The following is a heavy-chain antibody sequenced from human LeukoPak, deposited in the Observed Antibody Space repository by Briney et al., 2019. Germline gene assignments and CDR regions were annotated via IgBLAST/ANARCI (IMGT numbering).Heavy chain of an antibody. V-gene: IGHV3-7*01. CDR1: GFTFSNYW. CDR2: IKQDGSEK. J-gene: IGHJ3*02. CDR3: ARDNGYSYGLPLGLDAFDI. D-gene: IGHD5-18*01. Sequence: GGSLRLSCAASGFTFSNYWMIWVRQAPGKGLEWVGNIKQDGSEKRYADSVRGRFSISRDNAKNSLYLQMNSLRGEDTAVYYCARDNGYSYGLPLGLDAFDIWGQGTMVTVSS.